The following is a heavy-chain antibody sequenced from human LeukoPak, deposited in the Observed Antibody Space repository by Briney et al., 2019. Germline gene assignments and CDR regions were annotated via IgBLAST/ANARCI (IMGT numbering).Heavy chain of an antibody. CDR2: IYYSGTT. D-gene: IGHD4-11*01. CDR3: ARLAGADYTDPISFFDY. V-gene: IGHV4-39*01. Sequence: SETLSLTCSVSGGSISTPTSYWCWIRQPPGKGLEWIGNIYYSGTTYYNSSLKSRVTISVDTSKNQFSLKLNSVTAADTAVYYCARLAGADYTDPISFFDYWGQGTLVTVSS. J-gene: IGHJ4*02. CDR1: GGSISTPTSY.